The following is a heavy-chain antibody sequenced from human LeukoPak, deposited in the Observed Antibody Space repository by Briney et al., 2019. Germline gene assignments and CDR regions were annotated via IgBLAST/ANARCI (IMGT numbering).Heavy chain of an antibody. CDR1: GFTFSSYS. CDR3: ARERYDILTGYPDY. J-gene: IGHJ4*02. V-gene: IGHV3-21*01. D-gene: IGHD3-9*01. CDR2: ISSSSSYI. Sequence: GGSLRLSCAASGFTFSSYSMNWVRQAPGKGLEWVSSISSSSSYIYYADSVKGRFTISRDNAKNSLYLQMNSLRAEDTAVYYCARERYDILTGYPDYWGQGTLVTVSS.